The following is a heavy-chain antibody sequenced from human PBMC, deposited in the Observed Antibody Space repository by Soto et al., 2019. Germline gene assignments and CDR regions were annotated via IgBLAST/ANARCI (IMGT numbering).Heavy chain of an antibody. CDR2: INHSGST. CDR3: ARGGGYYETRYYFDY. CDR1: GGSFSGYY. D-gene: IGHD3-22*01. J-gene: IGHJ4*02. V-gene: IGHV4-34*01. Sequence: KASETLSLTCAVYGGSFSGYYWSWIRQPPGKGLEWIGEINHSGSTNYNPSLKSRVTISVDTSKNQFSLKLSSVTAADTAVYYCARGGGYYETRYYFDYWGQGTLVTVSS.